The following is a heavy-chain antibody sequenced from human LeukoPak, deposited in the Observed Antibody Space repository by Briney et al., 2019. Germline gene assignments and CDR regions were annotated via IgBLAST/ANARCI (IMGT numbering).Heavy chain of an antibody. CDR1: GGSIRSYY. V-gene: IGHV4-59*01. CDR3: ARGKGYFDY. J-gene: IGHJ4*02. Sequence: SETLSLTCTVSGGSIRSYYWSWVRQPPGKGLEWIGYIYYSGSTNYTPTLKSRVTISAETSKNQFSLKLSSVTAADTAVYYCARGKGYFDYWGQGTLVTVSS. CDR2: IYYSGST.